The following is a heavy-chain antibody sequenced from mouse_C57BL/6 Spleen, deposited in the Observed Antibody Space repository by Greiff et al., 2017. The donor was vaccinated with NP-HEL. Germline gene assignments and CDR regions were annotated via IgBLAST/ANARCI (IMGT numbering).Heavy chain of an antibody. CDR2: IYPGDGDT. J-gene: IGHJ1*03. CDR1: GYAFSSSW. CDR3: ARAPYYYGSSYWYFDV. Sequence: QVQLQQSGPELVKPGASVKISCKASGYAFSSSWMNWVKQRPGKGLKWIGRIYPGDGDTNYNGKFKGKATLTADKSSSTAYMQLSSLTSEDSAVYFCARAPYYYGSSYWYFDVWGTGTTVTVSS. D-gene: IGHD1-1*01. V-gene: IGHV1-82*01.